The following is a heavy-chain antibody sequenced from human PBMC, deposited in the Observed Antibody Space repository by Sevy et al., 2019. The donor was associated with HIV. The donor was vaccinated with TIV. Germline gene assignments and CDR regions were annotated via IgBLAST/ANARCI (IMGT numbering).Heavy chain of an antibody. D-gene: IGHD3-3*01. J-gene: IGHJ4*02. V-gene: IGHV1-2*06. CDR2: INPNSGGT. Sequence: ASVKVSCKASGYTFTGYYMHWVRQAPGQGLEWMGRINPNSGGTNYAQKFQGRVTMTRDTSISTAYMELSRLRSDDTAVYYCASAPHTILRVLEWSTYHLDYWGQGTLVTVSS. CDR3: ASAPHTILRVLEWSTYHLDY. CDR1: GYTFTGYY.